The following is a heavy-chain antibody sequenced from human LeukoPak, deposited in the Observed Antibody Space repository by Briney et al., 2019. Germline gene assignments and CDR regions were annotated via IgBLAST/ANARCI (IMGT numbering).Heavy chain of an antibody. D-gene: IGHD3-10*01. CDR3: AKSAGSGSYYRIEYFQH. J-gene: IGHJ1*01. Sequence: GGSLRLSCAASGFTFSSYGMSWVRQAPGKGLEWVSGISGSGGSTNYADSVKGRFTISRDNSKNTLYLQMNSLRAEDTAVYYCAKSAGSGSYYRIEYFQHWGQGTLVTVSS. CDR2: ISGSGGST. CDR1: GFTFSSYG. V-gene: IGHV3-23*01.